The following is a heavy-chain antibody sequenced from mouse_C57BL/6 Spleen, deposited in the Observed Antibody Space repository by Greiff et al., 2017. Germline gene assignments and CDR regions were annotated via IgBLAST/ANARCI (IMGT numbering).Heavy chain of an antibody. CDR3: ARWTSTVVSYFGY. CDR1: GYTFTSYW. V-gene: IGHV1-64*01. Sequence: VQLQQSGAELVKPGASVKLSCKASGYTFTSYWMHWVKQRPGQGLEWIGMIHPNSGSTNYNEKFKSKATLTVDKSSSTAYMQLSSLTSEDSAVYYCARWTSTVVSYFGYWGQGTTLTVSS. J-gene: IGHJ2*01. CDR2: IHPNSGST. D-gene: IGHD1-1*01.